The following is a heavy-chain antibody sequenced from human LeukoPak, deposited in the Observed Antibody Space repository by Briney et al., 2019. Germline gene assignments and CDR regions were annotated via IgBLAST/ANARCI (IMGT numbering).Heavy chain of an antibody. CDR3: ARALYNWNYGALGAFDI. V-gene: IGHV3-74*01. D-gene: IGHD1-7*01. J-gene: IGHJ3*02. Sequence: GGSLGLSCAASGFTFSSYWMHWVRQAPGKGLVWVSRINSDGSSTSYADSVKGRFTISRDNAKNTLYLQMNSLRAEDTAVYYCARALYNWNYGALGAFDIWGQGTMVTVSS. CDR2: INSDGSST. CDR1: GFTFSSYW.